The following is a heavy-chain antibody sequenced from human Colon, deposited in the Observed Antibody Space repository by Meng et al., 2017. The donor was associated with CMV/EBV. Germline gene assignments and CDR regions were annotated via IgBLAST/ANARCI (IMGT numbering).Heavy chain of an antibody. D-gene: IGHD5-12*01. CDR1: GVTFTSLD. CDR2: MNPSRGIT. Sequence: VSCKASGVTFTSLDINWVRQATGQGPEWMGWMNPSRGITAYAQKFQGRVTMTRDTSIDTAYMELTSLKSEDTAIYYCARGIEAGLDYWGQGTLVTVSS. CDR3: ARGIEAGLDY. J-gene: IGHJ4*02. V-gene: IGHV1-8*01.